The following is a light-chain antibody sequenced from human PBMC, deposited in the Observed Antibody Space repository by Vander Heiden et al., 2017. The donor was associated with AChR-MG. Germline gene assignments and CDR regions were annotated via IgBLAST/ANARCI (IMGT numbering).Light chain of an antibody. CDR3: QSYDSSLSAVV. CDR1: SSNIGAGYD. J-gene: IGLJ2*01. V-gene: IGLV1-40*01. Sequence: QSVLTQPPSVSGAPGQRVTISCTGRSSNIGAGYDVHWCQQLPGTAPKLLIYGNSNRPSGVPDRFSGSKSGTSASLAITGLQAEDEADDYCQSYDSSLSAVVFGGGTKLT. CDR2: GNS.